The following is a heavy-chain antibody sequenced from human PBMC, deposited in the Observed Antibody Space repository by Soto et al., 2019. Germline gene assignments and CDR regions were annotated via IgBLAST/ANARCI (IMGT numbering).Heavy chain of an antibody. Sequence: SQTLSLTCAISGDSVSSNSAAWNWIRQSPSRGLEWLGRTYYRSKWYNDYAVSVKSRITINPDTSKNQFSLQLNSVTPEDTAVYYCARDAPYDYVWGSYRSYTYGMDVWGQGTTVTVS. CDR2: TYYRSKWYN. CDR1: GDSVSSNSAA. D-gene: IGHD3-16*02. J-gene: IGHJ6*02. V-gene: IGHV6-1*01. CDR3: ARDAPYDYVWGSYRSYTYGMDV.